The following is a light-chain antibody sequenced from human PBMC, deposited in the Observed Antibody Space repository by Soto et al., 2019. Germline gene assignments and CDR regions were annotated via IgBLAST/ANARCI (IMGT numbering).Light chain of an antibody. CDR1: ETVATN. CDR2: GAS. CDR3: QQYFEWPPMT. V-gene: IGKV3-15*01. J-gene: IGKJ1*01. Sequence: EVLMTQSPATLSVSPGERVTLSCWACETVATNLAWYQQKPGQAPRLLISGASTRAAGISDRFRGSGSGTEFTLTISSLRSEDSAIYYCQQYFEWPPMTFGQGTKVEI.